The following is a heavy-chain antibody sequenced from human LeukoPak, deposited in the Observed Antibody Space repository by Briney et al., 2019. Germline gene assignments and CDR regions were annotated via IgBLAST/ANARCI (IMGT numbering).Heavy chain of an antibody. J-gene: IGHJ3*02. D-gene: IGHD5-24*01. CDR2: INPNSGGT. CDR1: GYTFTGYY. V-gene: IGHV1-2*02. Sequence: ASVKVSCKASGYTFTGYYMHWVRQAPGQGLEWMGWINPNSGGTNYAQKFQGRVTMTRDTSARTVYMELSSLRSEDTAVYYCARIRDGYNDAYDIWGQGTVVTVPS. CDR3: ARIRDGYNDAYDI.